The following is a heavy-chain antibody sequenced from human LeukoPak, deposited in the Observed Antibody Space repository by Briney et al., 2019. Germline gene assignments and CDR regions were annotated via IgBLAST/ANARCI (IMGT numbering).Heavy chain of an antibody. CDR2: IIPIFGTA. Sequence: PAASVKVSCKASGGTFSSYASSWDRQAPGQGLEWMGGIIPIFGTANYAQKFQGRVTITADKSTSTAYMELSSLSSEDTAVYYCARQPPTRFGELLNWFDPWGQGTLVTVSS. D-gene: IGHD3-10*01. V-gene: IGHV1-69*06. CDR1: GGTFSSYA. J-gene: IGHJ5*02. CDR3: ARQPPTRFGELLNWFDP.